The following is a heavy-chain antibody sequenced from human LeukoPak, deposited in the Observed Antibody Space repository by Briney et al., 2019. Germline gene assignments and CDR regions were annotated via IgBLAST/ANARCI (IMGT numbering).Heavy chain of an antibody. CDR2: IWYDGSNK. V-gene: IGHV3-33*06. D-gene: IGHD6-13*01. CDR3: AKDYRYSSSWYSDFQH. Sequence: PGGSLRLSCAASGFTFSSYAMSWVRQAPGKGLEWVAVIWYDGSNKYYADSVKGRFTISRDNSKNTLYLQMNSLRAEDTAVYYCAKDYRYSSSWYSDFQHWGQGTLVTVSS. CDR1: GFTFSSYA. J-gene: IGHJ1*01.